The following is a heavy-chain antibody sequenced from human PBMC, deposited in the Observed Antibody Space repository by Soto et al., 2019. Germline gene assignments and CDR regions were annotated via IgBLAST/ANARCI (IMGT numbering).Heavy chain of an antibody. V-gene: IGHV4-30-2*01. J-gene: IGHJ4*02. D-gene: IGHD3-22*01. CDR3: ARGTYYYDSSGYYTPDNFDY. Sequence: TLSLTCAVSGGSISSGGYSWSWIRQPPGKGLEWIGYIYHSGSTYYNPSLKSRVTISVDRSKNQFSLKLSSVTAADTAVYYCARGTYYYDSSGYYTPDNFDYWGQGTLVTVSS. CDR2: IYHSGST. CDR1: GGSISSGGYS.